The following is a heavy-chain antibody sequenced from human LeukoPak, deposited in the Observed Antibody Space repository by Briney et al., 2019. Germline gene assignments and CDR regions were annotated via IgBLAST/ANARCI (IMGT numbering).Heavy chain of an antibody. CDR3: ARDTATVNYYYYYGMDV. CDR1: GYTFTSYA. Sequence: ASVTVSCKASGYTFTSYAMHWVRQAPGQRLEWMGWINAGNGNTKYSQKFQGRVTITRDTSASTAYMELSSLRSEDTAVYYCARDTATVNYYYYYGMDVWGQGTTVTVSS. V-gene: IGHV1-3*01. CDR2: INAGNGNT. D-gene: IGHD5-18*01. J-gene: IGHJ6*02.